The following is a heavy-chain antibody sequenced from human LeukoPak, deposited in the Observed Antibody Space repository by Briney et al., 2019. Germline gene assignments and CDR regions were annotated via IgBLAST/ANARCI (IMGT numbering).Heavy chain of an antibody. V-gene: IGHV3-23*01. CDR1: GFTFSNYG. CDR2: ISGSGGST. Sequence: GGTLRLSCAASGFTFSNYGMSWVRQAPGKGLEWVSGISGSGGSTYYADSVKGRFTTSRDNSKNTLYLQRNSLRAEHTAVYYCAKDSYYDCVWGSYHYTNQFDYWGQGTLVTVSS. CDR3: AKDSYYDCVWGSYHYTNQFDY. D-gene: IGHD3-16*02. J-gene: IGHJ4*02.